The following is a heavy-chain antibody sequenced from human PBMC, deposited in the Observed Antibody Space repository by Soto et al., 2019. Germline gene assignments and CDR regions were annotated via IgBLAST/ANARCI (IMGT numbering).Heavy chain of an antibody. V-gene: IGHV4-4*02. J-gene: IGHJ4*02. D-gene: IGHD6-6*01. CDR1: GGSISSSNW. Sequence: QVQLQESGPGLVKPSGTLSLTCAVSGGSISSSNWWSWVRQPPGKGLEWIGEIYHSGSPNYNPSLKRRVTISVDKSKNQCSLKLSSVTAADTAVYYCARWVAAGPHGGQTGGDYWGQGTLGTVSS. CDR2: IYHSGSP. CDR3: ARWVAAGPHGGQTGGDY.